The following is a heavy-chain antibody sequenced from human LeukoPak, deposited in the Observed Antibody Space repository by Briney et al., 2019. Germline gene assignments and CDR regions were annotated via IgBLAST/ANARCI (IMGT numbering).Heavy chain of an antibody. CDR1: GGSISSSNYY. CDR3: ARASYSYDINGWVPFDY. V-gene: IGHV4-39*07. J-gene: IGHJ4*02. D-gene: IGHD3-22*01. CDR2: IYYSGST. Sequence: PSETLSLTCTVSGGSISSSNYYWGWIRQPPGKGLEWIGSIYYSGSTYYNPSLKSRVTISVDTSKNQFSLKLGSVTAADTAVYYCARASYSYDINGWVPFDYWGQGTLVTVSS.